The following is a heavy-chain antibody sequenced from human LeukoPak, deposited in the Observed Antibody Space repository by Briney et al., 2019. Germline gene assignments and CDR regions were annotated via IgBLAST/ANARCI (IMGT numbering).Heavy chain of an antibody. CDR1: GFTFSSYW. CDR3: ARGGRGVPSNWFDS. D-gene: IGHD3-10*01. Sequence: GGSLRLSCAASGFTFSSYWMHWVRQAPGKGLMWVSRINSDGSSRIYADSVKGRFTISRDNAKNTLYLQMNSLRAEDTAVYYCARGGRGVPSNWFDSWGQGTLVIVSS. V-gene: IGHV3-74*01. CDR2: INSDGSSR. J-gene: IGHJ5*01.